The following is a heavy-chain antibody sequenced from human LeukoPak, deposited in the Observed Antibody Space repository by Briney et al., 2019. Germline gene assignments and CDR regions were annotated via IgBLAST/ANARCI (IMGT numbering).Heavy chain of an antibody. CDR2: IYYSGST. V-gene: IGHV4-39*07. CDR3: ARDVVVVVAATAYWFDP. D-gene: IGHD2-15*01. Sequence: SETLSLTCTVSGGSISSSSYYWGWIRRPPGKGLEWIGSIYYSGSTYYNPSLKSRVTISVDTSKNQFSLKLSSVTAADTAVYYCARDVVVVVAATAYWFDPWGQGTLVTVSS. CDR1: GGSISSSSYY. J-gene: IGHJ5*02.